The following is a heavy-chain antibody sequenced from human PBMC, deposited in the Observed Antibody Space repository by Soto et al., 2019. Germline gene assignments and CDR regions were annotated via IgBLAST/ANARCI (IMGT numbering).Heavy chain of an antibody. CDR2: ISSNSVTI. J-gene: IGHJ4*02. V-gene: IGHV3-48*02. CDR1: GFIFSKYS. Sequence: GGSLRLSCGASGFIFSKYSMNWVRQAPGKGLEWLSYISSNSVTIYYADSVRGRFTIFRDNAKNSLYLQMNSLRDEDTAVYYCARESEDLTSNFDYWGQGTLVTVSS. CDR3: ARESEDLTSNFDY.